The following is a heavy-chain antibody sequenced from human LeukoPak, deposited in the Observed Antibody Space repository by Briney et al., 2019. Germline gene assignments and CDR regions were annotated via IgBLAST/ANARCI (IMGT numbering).Heavy chain of an antibody. Sequence: GGSLRLSCAASGLTFSSYWMSWVRQAPGKGLEWVANIKQDGSEKYYVDSVKGRFTISRDNAENSLYLQMNSLRAEDTAVYYCARATGGYASYWGQGTLVTVSS. CDR2: IKQDGSEK. J-gene: IGHJ4*02. V-gene: IGHV3-7*01. D-gene: IGHD5-12*01. CDR1: GLTFSSYW. CDR3: ARATGGYASY.